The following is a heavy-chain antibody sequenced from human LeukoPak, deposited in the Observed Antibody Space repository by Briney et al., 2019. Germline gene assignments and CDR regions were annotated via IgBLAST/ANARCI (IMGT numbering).Heavy chain of an antibody. V-gene: IGHV4-39*07. CDR2: IYYSGST. J-gene: IGHJ2*01. CDR3: ARASTYWYFDL. Sequence: SETLSLTCTVSGGSISSSSYYWGWIRQPPGKGLEWIGSIYYSGSTNYNPSLKYRVTISVDTSKNQFSLNLSFVSTADTAVYYCARASTYWYFDLWGPGALVTVSS. CDR1: GGSISSSSYY. D-gene: IGHD5/OR15-5a*01.